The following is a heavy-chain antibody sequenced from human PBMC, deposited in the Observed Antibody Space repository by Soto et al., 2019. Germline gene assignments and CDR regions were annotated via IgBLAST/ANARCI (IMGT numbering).Heavy chain of an antibody. CDR2: TYFGVNS. J-gene: IGHJ2*01. V-gene: IGHV4-39*01. D-gene: IGHD2-15*01. CDR1: GGSFSSNSHF. Sequence: QLQESGPGLAQPSETLSLTCTVSGGSFSSNSHFWAWIRQPPGKGLEWIGSTYFGVNSRYNPSPDSRVTFYVDTSNNQFSLKVNSVTAADTEIYYCARSETGGNPHLYFDLWGRGTLVTVSS. CDR3: ARSETGGNPHLYFDL.